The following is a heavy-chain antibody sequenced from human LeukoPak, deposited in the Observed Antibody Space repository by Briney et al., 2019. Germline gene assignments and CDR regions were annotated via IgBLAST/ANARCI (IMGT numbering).Heavy chain of an antibody. CDR1: GFTFSSYA. V-gene: IGHV3-23*01. Sequence: LTGGSLRLSCAASGFTFSSYAMIWVRQAPGKGLEWVSAISGSGGSTFYADSVKGRFTISRDNSKNSLYLQMNSLRAEDTAVYYCARGKDGSSSFGRWFDPWGQGTLVTVSS. J-gene: IGHJ5*02. D-gene: IGHD6-13*01. CDR2: ISGSGGST. CDR3: ARGKDGSSSFGRWFDP.